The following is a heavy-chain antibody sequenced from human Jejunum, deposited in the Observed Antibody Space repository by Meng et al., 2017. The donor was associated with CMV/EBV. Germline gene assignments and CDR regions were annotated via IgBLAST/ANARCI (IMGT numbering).Heavy chain of an antibody. CDR1: GGSFPAYY. J-gene: IGHJ4*02. CDR3: ARGLGYGNNINYFDS. CDR2: INHSGST. Sequence: GGSFPAYYWSWNRQSPGKGVEWVGNINHSGSTNYNQSLKSRVLMSLDTSKNQFSLRLTSVTAADTALYYCARGLGYGNNINYFDSWGQGILVTVSS. D-gene: IGHD5-24*01. V-gene: IGHV4-34*01.